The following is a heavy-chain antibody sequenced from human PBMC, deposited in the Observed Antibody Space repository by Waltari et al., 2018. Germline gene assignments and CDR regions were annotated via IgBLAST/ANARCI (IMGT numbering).Heavy chain of an antibody. V-gene: IGHV3-49*03. J-gene: IGHJ5*02. D-gene: IGHD6-13*01. CDR3: TRAGPRIAAAGKGNWFDP. Sequence: EVQLVESGGGLVQPGRSLRLSCTASGFTFGDYAMSWFRQAPGKGLGWVGFIRSKAYGGTTEYAASVKGRFTISRDDSKSIAYLQMNSLKTEDTAVYYCTRAGPRIAAAGKGNWFDPWGQGTLVTVSS. CDR2: IRSKAYGGTT. CDR1: GFTFGDYA.